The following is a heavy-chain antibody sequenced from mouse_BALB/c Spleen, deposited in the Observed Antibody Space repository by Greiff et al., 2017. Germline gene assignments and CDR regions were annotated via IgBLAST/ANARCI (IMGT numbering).Heavy chain of an antibody. V-gene: IGHV14-1*02. CDR2: IDPENGNT. CDR1: GFNIKDYY. J-gene: IGHJ3*01. CDR3: ASYYGSSFAY. Sequence: VQLQQSGAELVRPGALVKLSCKASGFNIKDYYMHWVKQRPEQGLEWIGWIDPENGNTIYDPKFQGKASITADTSSNTAYLQLSSLTSEDTAVYYCASYYGSSFAYWGQGTLVTVSA. D-gene: IGHD1-1*01.